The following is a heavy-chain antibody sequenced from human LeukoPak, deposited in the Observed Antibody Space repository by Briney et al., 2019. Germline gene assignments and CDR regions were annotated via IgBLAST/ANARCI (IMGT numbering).Heavy chain of an antibody. Sequence: GGSLRLSCAASGFTFSSYAMSWVRQAPGKGLEWVSAISGSGGSTYYADSVRGRFTISRDNSKNTLYLQMNSLRAEDTAVYYCAKGGGSYYNNWFDPWGQGTLVTVSS. J-gene: IGHJ5*02. D-gene: IGHD1-26*01. CDR2: ISGSGGST. CDR1: GFTFSSYA. V-gene: IGHV3-23*01. CDR3: AKGGGSYYNNWFDP.